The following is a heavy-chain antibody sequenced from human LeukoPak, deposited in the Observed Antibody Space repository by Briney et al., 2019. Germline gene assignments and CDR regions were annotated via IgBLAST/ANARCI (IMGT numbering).Heavy chain of an antibody. CDR1: GYTFTSYY. Sequence: ASVKVSCKASGYTFTSYYMHWVRQAPGQGLEWMGIINPSGGSTSYAQKFQGRVTMIRDTSTITVYMELSSLRSEDTAVYYCARNLSPHYYHSSGGNWFDPWGQGTLVTVSS. CDR3: ARNLSPHYYHSSGGNWFDP. V-gene: IGHV1-46*01. J-gene: IGHJ5*02. CDR2: INPSGGST. D-gene: IGHD3-22*01.